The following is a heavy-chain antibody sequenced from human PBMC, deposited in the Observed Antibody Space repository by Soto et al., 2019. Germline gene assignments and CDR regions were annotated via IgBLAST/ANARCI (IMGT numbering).Heavy chain of an antibody. CDR1: GFTFSSYS. Sequence: PGGSLRLSCAASGFTFSSYSMNWARQAPGKGLDWVSAITGSGDNTYYADSVKGRFTISRDNSKNTLYLQMNSLRADDTAVYYYAKDGPGSNIHGWLDPWGQGTLVTVSS. V-gene: IGHV3-23*01. CDR2: ITGSGDNT. D-gene: IGHD1-1*01. CDR3: AKDGPGSNIHGWLDP. J-gene: IGHJ5*02.